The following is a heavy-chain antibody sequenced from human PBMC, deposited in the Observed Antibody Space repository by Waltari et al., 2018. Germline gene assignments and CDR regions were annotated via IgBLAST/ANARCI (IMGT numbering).Heavy chain of an antibody. CDR2: IIPIFGTA. CDR3: ARDTDGVGAAYDY. J-gene: IGHJ4*02. V-gene: IGHV1-69*01. D-gene: IGHD1-26*01. Sequence: SCKASGGTFSSYAISWVRQAPGQGLEWMGGIIPIFGTANYAQKFQGRVTITADESTSTAYMELSSLRSEDTAMNYCARDTDGVGAAYDYWGQGTLVTVSS. CDR1: GGTFSSYA.